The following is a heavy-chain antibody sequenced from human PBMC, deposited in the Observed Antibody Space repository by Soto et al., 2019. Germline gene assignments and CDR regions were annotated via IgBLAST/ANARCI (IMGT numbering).Heavy chain of an antibody. Sequence: QPGGSLRLSCAASGFTFSSYGMHWVRQAPGKGLEWVAVISYDGSNKYYADSVKGRFTVSRDNSKNTLYLQMNSLRAEDTAVYYCAKVTDLQQWLGNFDYWGQGTLVTVSS. CDR3: AKVTDLQQWLGNFDY. CDR2: ISYDGSNK. CDR1: GFTFSSYG. J-gene: IGHJ4*02. V-gene: IGHV3-30*18. D-gene: IGHD6-19*01.